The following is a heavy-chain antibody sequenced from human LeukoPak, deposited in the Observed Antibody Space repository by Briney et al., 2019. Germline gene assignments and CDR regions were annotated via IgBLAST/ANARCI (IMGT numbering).Heavy chain of an antibody. V-gene: IGHV1-18*01. D-gene: IGHD2-15*01. J-gene: IGHJ4*02. CDR2: ISAYNGNT. CDR3: ARDFRGYCSGGSCPTYY. CDR1: GYTFTSYG. Sequence: KVSCKASGYTFTSYGISWVRQAPGQGLEWMGWISAYNGNTNYAQKLQGRVTMTTDTSTSTAYMELRSLRSDDTAVYYCARDFRGYCSGGSCPTYYWGQGTLVTVSS.